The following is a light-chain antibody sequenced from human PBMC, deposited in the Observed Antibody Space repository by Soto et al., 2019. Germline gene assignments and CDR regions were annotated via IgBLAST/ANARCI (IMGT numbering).Light chain of an antibody. CDR2: DAS. V-gene: IGKV1-5*01. Sequence: DIHMTQSPSSLSASVGDRVSITCRASQSISSWLAWYQQKPGKAPKLLIYDASSLESGVPSRFSGSGSGTEFTLTISSLQPDDFATYYCQQYNNWLGLTFGGGTKVDIK. CDR1: QSISSW. J-gene: IGKJ4*01. CDR3: QQYNNWLGLT.